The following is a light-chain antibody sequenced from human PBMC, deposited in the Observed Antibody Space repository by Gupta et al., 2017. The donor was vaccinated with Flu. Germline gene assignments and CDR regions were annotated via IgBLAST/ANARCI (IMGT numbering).Light chain of an antibody. CDR1: SLGNNS. CDR3: NTHASSSTLLVT. Sequence: TASITSNSDSLGNNSVTWYRQHPGTAPVLVFYGISNRPSGIPDRFSGSRSGNTASLTISGAQAEDEADYYCNTHASSSTLLVTFGGGTKLTV. CDR2: GIS. J-gene: IGLJ2*01. V-gene: IGLV3-19*01.